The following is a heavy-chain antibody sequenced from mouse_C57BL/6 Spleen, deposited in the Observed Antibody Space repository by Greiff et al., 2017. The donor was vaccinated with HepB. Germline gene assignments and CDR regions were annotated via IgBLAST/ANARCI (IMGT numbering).Heavy chain of an antibody. CDR1: GYTFTSYW. D-gene: IGHD1-1*01. J-gene: IGHJ2*01. Sequence: VQLQQPGAELVMPGASVKLSCKASGYTFTSYWMHWVKQRPGQGLEWIGEIDPSDSYTNYNQKFKGKSTLTVDQSSSTAYMQLSSLTSEDSAVYYCARWDYYGSSPFDYWGQGTTLTVSS. CDR3: ARWDYYGSSPFDY. CDR2: IDPSDSYT. V-gene: IGHV1-69*01.